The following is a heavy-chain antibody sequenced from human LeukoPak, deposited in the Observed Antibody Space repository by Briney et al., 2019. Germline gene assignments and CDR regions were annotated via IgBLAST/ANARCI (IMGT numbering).Heavy chain of an antibody. Sequence: SETLSLTCTVSGGSISSYYWSWIRQPPGKGLEWIGYIYYSGSTNYNPSLRSRVTISVDTSKNQFSLKLSSVTAADTAVYYCARDFPSVTVESGSSFDIWGQGTMVTVSS. CDR2: IYYSGST. CDR3: ARDFPSVTVESGSSFDI. CDR1: GGSISSYY. V-gene: IGHV4-59*01. D-gene: IGHD4-23*01. J-gene: IGHJ3*02.